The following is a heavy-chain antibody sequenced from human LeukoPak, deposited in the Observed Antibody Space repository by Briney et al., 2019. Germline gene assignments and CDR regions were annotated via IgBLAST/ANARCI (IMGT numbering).Heavy chain of an antibody. J-gene: IGHJ4*02. CDR2: INPNSGVT. D-gene: IGHD2-2*01. CDR1: GYTFTGYY. V-gene: IGHV1-2*06. Sequence: ASVKVSCKASGYTFTGYYMHWVRQAPGQGLEWMGRINPNSGVTNYAQKFQGRVTMTRDTSISTAYMELSRLRSDDTAVYYCAREGGRYCSSTSCYSYWGQGTLVTVSS. CDR3: AREGGRYCSSTSCYSY.